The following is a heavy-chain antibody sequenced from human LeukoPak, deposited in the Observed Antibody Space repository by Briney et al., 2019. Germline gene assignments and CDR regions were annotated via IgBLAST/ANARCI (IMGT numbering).Heavy chain of an antibody. CDR2: INPSGGST. CDR3: ARDRRVCCSGYESRYGIGF. J-gene: IGHJ4*02. CDR1: GYAFTSYY. D-gene: IGHD5-12*01. V-gene: IGHV1-46*01. Sequence: ASVKVSCKASGYAFTSYYMHWVRQAPGQGLEWMGIINPSGGSTSYAQKFQGRVTMTRDTSTSTVYMELSSLRSEDTAVYYCARDRRVCCSGYESRYGIGFWGQGTLVTVSS.